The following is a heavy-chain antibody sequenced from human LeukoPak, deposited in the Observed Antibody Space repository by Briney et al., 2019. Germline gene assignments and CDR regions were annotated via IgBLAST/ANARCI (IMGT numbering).Heavy chain of an antibody. CDR1: GFIFSNYW. CDR2: IKQDGSVK. J-gene: IGHJ4*02. V-gene: IGHV3-7*03. Sequence: GGSLRLSCAASGFIFSNYWMSWVRQAPGKGLEWVANIKQDGSVKYYVDSVKGRFTISRDNAKNSLYLQMSSLRAEDTAVYYCASGYRTFDYWGQGTLVTVSS. D-gene: IGHD5-24*01. CDR3: ASGYRTFDY.